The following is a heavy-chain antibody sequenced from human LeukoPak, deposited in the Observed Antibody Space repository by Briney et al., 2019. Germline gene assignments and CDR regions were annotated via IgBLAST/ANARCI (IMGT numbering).Heavy chain of an antibody. Sequence: GGPLRLSCAASGLPFSRYGMHWARQAPGKGLEWVAFIRDDGSNKYYADPVKGRFTIARDNSKNTLHQQMNSLRAEDTALYYCAKDLDSSGWYTCCYDYGGQGTLVTVSS. CDR3: AKDLDSSGWYTCCYDY. CDR1: GLPFSRYG. J-gene: IGHJ4*02. CDR2: IRDDGSNK. D-gene: IGHD6-19*01. V-gene: IGHV3-30*02.